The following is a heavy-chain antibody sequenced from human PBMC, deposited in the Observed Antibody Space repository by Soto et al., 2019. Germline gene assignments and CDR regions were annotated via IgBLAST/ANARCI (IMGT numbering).Heavy chain of an antibody. V-gene: IGHV3-7*01. CDR1: GFTFSSYW. D-gene: IGHD3-3*01. J-gene: IGHJ3*02. Sequence: GGSLRLSCAASGFTFSSYWMSWVRHAPGKGLEWVANIKQDGSEKYYVDSVKGRFTISRDNAKNSLYLQMNSLRAEDTAVYYCARDYDFWSGRPRNAFDIWGQGTMVTVSS. CDR2: IKQDGSEK. CDR3: ARDYDFWSGRPRNAFDI.